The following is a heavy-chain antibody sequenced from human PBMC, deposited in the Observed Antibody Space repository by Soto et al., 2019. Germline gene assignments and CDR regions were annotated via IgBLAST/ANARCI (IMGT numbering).Heavy chain of an antibody. V-gene: IGHV3-15*01. CDR2: IKSKSDGGTT. Sequence: GGSLRLSCAASGFTFSDAWVSWVRQAPGKGLDWVGRIKSKSDGGTTEYAAPVRGRFTISRDDSKNTLYMHMNSLKTEDTAVYYCTTDLWRIAVVVGSTGYFNPWGQCTTVAVS. J-gene: IGHJ5*02. CDR1: GFTFSDAW. CDR3: TTDLWRIAVVVGSTGYFNP. D-gene: IGHD2-15*01.